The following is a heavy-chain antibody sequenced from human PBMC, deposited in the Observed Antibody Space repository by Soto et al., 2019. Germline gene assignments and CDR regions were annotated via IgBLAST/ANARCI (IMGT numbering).Heavy chain of an antibody. D-gene: IGHD1-7*01. V-gene: IGHV3-7*04. Sequence: EVQLVESGGGLVQPGGSLRLSCEASGFTFSSYCMTWVRQAPGKGLEWVAHIKQDGSERYYVDSVKGRFTISRDNAKNVLYLQMNSLRAADTAVYYCARVPSTRDIWSYGVGGRYYYYYMDVWGKGTTVTVSS. CDR1: GFTFSSYC. J-gene: IGHJ6*03. CDR3: ARVPSTRDIWSYGVGGRYYYYYMDV. CDR2: IKQDGSER.